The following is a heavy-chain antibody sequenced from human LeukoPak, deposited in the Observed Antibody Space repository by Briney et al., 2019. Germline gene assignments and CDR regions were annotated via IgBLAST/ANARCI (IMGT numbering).Heavy chain of an antibody. CDR3: ARGYDNNPKFDY. V-gene: IGHV4-59*01. D-gene: IGHD2-2*01. CDR2: IYYSGST. J-gene: IGHJ4*02. CDR1: GGSISSYY. Sequence: SETLSLTCTVSGGSISSYYWNWIRQPPGKGLEWIGYIYYSGSTNYNPSLKSRVTISVDTSKNQFSLKLSSVTAADTAVYYCARGYDNNPKFDYWGQGTLVTVSS.